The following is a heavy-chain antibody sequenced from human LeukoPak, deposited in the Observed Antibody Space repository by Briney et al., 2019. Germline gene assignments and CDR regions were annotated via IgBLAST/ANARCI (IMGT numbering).Heavy chain of an antibody. Sequence: GSLRLSCAASGFTFSNYGMHWVRQAPGKGLEWVAFIRSDGINKYHADSVKGRFTISRDNSKNTLYLQMNSLRAEDTAVYYCARVRRAATPMYYYYYYMDVWGKGTTVTISS. D-gene: IGHD2-15*01. CDR3: ARVRRAATPMYYYYYYMDV. V-gene: IGHV3-30*02. CDR2: IRSDGINK. CDR1: GFTFSNYG. J-gene: IGHJ6*03.